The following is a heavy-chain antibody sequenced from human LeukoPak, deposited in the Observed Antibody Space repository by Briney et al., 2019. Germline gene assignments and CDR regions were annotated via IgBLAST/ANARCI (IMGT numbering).Heavy chain of an antibody. CDR3: ARDHNWGPDY. CDR2: INPKSGGT. V-gene: IGHV1-2*02. J-gene: IGHJ4*02. Sequence: ASVKVSCKASGYTFTGYYMYWVRQAPGQGLEWMGWINPKSGGTNYAQKFQGRVTMTRDTSISTAYMELSRLRSDDTAVYYCARDHNWGPDYWGQGTLVLVSS. D-gene: IGHD7-27*01. CDR1: GYTFTGYY.